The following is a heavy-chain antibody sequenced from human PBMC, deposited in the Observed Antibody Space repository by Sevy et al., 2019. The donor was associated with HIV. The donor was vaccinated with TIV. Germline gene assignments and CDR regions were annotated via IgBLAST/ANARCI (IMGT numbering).Heavy chain of an antibody. J-gene: IGHJ4*02. V-gene: IGHV4-59*11. CDR1: RGSLNSHA. Sequence: SETLSLTCTVSRGSLNSHAWSWIRQPPGKGLEWIGYAYSNGVTNYNPSLKSRLTILVGTSERQFSLQLSSVTPADTAVYYCGRDNWGSIDYWGQGVLVTVSS. CDR2: AYSNGVT. CDR3: GRDNWGSIDY. D-gene: IGHD7-27*01.